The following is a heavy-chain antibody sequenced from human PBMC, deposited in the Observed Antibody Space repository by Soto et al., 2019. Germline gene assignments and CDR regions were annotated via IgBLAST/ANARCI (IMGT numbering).Heavy chain of an antibody. CDR3: GSQFGGSIAAPPYKFGY. J-gene: IGHJ4*02. D-gene: IGHD6-25*01. CDR2: IYYSGST. CDR1: GGSISSSSYY. V-gene: IGHV4-39*01. Sequence: QLQLQESGPGLVKPSETLSLTCTVSGGSISSSSYYWGWIRQPPGKGLEWIGSIYYSGSTYYNPSRKSRVAISADTSQHQYSQKLSCAAAADTAVYYCGSQFGGSIAAPPYKFGYLGQGTLVTVSS.